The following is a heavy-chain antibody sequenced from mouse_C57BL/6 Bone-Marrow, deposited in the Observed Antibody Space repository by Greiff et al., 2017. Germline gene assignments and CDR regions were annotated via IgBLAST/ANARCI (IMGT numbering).Heavy chain of an antibody. CDR3: AIMTSVAPYYAMDD. D-gene: IGHD1-1*01. J-gene: IGHJ4*01. CDR1: GYAFSSSW. Sequence: QVQLQQSGPELVKPGASVKISCKASGYAFSSSWMNWVKQRPGKGLEWIGRLYPGDGDTHYNGKFKGQATLSAAKSYSTAYMQISSVTSEVSGIYVCAIMTSVAPYYAMDDWGQGTSVTVSS. V-gene: IGHV1-82*01. CDR2: LYPGDGDT.